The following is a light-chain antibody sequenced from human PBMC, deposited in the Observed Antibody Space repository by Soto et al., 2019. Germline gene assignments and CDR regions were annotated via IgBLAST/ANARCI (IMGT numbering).Light chain of an antibody. Sequence: EIVLTQSPATLSLSPGERATLSCRASQSVSSNYLSWYQQKPGQAPRPLIYGASSRATGIPDRFSGSGSGTDFTLTISSLEPEDFAVYYCQQYGSSPWTFGQGTKVEIK. CDR1: QSVSSNY. CDR3: QQYGSSPWT. V-gene: IGKV3-20*01. CDR2: GAS. J-gene: IGKJ1*01.